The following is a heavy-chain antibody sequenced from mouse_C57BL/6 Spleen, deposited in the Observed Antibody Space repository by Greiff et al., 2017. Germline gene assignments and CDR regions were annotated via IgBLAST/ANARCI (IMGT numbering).Heavy chain of an antibody. CDR1: GFTFSDYY. V-gene: IGHV5-16*01. CDR2: INYDGSST. CDR3: ARDRHYYGSFDY. D-gene: IGHD1-1*01. Sequence: EVKLVESEGGLVQPGSSMTLSCTASGFTFSDYYMAWVRQVPEKGLEWVANINYDGSSTYYLDSLKSRFIISRDNAKNILYLQMSSLKSEDTATYYCARDRHYYGSFDYWGQGTTLTVAS. J-gene: IGHJ2*01.